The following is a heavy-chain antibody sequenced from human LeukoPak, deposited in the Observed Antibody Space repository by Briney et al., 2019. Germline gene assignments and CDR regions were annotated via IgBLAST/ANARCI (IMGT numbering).Heavy chain of an antibody. CDR2: IKSKSDGETT. Sequence: PGGSLRLSCAASGFTFSNAWMSWVRQAPGKGLEWVGRIKSKSDGETTDYAAPVKGRFTISRDDSKNTLYLQMNSLKTDATAVYYCATDRGRDDISTWWFNYWGQGALVTVSS. CDR3: ATDRGRDDISTWWFNY. D-gene: IGHD3-9*01. CDR1: GFTFSNAW. V-gene: IGHV3-15*01. J-gene: IGHJ4*02.